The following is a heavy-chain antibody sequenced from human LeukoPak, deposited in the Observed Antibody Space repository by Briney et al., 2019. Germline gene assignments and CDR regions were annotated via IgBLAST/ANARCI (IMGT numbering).Heavy chain of an antibody. CDR1: GFTFDDYA. J-gene: IGHJ4*02. CDR2: ISWNSGSI. Sequence: GRSLRLSCAASGFTFDDYAMHWVRQAPGKGLEWVSGISWNSGSIGYADSVKGRFTISRDNAKNSLYLQMNSLRAEDMALYYCAKGLYCSSPSCLESYFDYWGQGTLVTVPS. CDR3: AKGLYCSSPSCLESYFDY. V-gene: IGHV3-9*03. D-gene: IGHD2-2*01.